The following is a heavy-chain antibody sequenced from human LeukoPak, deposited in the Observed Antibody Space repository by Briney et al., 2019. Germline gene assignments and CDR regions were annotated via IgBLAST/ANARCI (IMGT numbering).Heavy chain of an antibody. Sequence: GGSLRLSCAASGFTFSSYWMSWVRQAPGKGLEWVANIKQDGSEKYYVDSVKGRFTISRDNAKNSLYLQMNSLRAEDTAVYYCASGPRSSDHYYYGMDVWGQGTTVTVSS. CDR3: ASGPRSSDHYYYGMDV. CDR1: GFTFSSYW. CDR2: IKQDGSEK. V-gene: IGHV3-7*01. J-gene: IGHJ6*02. D-gene: IGHD6-6*01.